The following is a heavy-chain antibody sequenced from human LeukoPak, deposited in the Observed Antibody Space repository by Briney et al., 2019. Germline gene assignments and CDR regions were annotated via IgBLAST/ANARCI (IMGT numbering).Heavy chain of an antibody. V-gene: IGHV1-8*01. Sequence: ASVKVSCKASGYTFTSYDINWVRQATGQGLEWMGWMNPNSGNIGYAQKFQGRVTMTRNTSISTAYMELSSLRSEDTAVYYCAREACMGDSSSCGREGAFDIWGQGTMVTVSS. D-gene: IGHD3-22*01. J-gene: IGHJ3*02. CDR2: MNPNSGNI. CDR1: GYTFTSYD. CDR3: AREACMGDSSSCGREGAFDI.